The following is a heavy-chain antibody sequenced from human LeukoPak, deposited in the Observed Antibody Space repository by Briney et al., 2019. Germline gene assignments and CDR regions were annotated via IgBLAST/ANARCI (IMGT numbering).Heavy chain of an antibody. D-gene: IGHD3-22*01. CDR2: ISYDGSNK. V-gene: IGHV3-30*18. J-gene: IGHJ4*02. Sequence: GGSLRLSCAASGFTFSSYGMHWVRQAPGKGLEWVAVISYDGSNKYYADSVKGRFTISRDNSKNTLYLQMNSLRAEDTAVYYCAKDLGYDSSGYIEAFDYWGQGTQVTVSS. CDR3: AKDLGYDSSGYIEAFDY. CDR1: GFTFSSYG.